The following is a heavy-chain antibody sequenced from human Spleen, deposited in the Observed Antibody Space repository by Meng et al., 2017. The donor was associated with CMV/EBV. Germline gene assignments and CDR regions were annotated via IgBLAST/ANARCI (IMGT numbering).Heavy chain of an antibody. V-gene: IGHV1-69*05. CDR2: IIPIFGTA. Sequence: GTFSSYAISWVRQAPGQGLEWMGGIIPIFGTANYAQKFQGRVTITTDESTSTAYMELSSLRSEDTAVYYCARDWLADDYDSSGYFDYWGQGTLVTVSS. CDR3: ARDWLADDYDSSGYFDY. D-gene: IGHD3-22*01. CDR1: GTFSSYA. J-gene: IGHJ4*02.